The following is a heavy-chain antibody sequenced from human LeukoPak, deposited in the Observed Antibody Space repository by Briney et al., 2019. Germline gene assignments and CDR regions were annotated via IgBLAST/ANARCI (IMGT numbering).Heavy chain of an antibody. J-gene: IGHJ3*02. V-gene: IGHV1-18*01. CDR3: ARIYDSNLGDAFDI. CDR1: GGTFSSYA. Sequence: ASVKVSCKASGGTFSSYAISWVRQAPGQGLEWMGWISAYNGNTNYAQKLQGRVTMTTDTSTSTAYMELRSLRSDDTAVYYCARIYDSNLGDAFDIWGQGTMVTVSS. D-gene: IGHD3-22*01. CDR2: ISAYNGNT.